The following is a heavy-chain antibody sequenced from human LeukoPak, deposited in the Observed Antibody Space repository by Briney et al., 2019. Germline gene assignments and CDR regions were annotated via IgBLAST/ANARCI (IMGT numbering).Heavy chain of an antibody. CDR3: AKAFRIVGIGNPDDAFDV. Sequence: GGSLRLSCAASGFTFSSYGMHWVRQAPGKGLEWVAVISYDGSNKYYADSVKGRFTISRDNSENTLYLQLNSLRAEDSGIYYCAKAFRIVGIGNPDDAFDVWGQGTVVTVS. CDR2: ISYDGSNK. D-gene: IGHD1-26*01. CDR1: GFTFSSYG. V-gene: IGHV3-30*18. J-gene: IGHJ3*01.